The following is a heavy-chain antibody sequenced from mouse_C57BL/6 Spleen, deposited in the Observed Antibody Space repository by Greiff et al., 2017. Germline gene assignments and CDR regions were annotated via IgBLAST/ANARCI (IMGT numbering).Heavy chain of an antibody. Sequence: QVQLQQSGPELVKPGASVKISCKASGSAFSSSWMNWVKQRPGTGLEWIGRIYPGDGDNNYNGKFKGKATLTADKSTSTAYMQLSSLTSEDSAVYFCALYYDYDDYWGQGTTLTGSS. D-gene: IGHD2-4*01. J-gene: IGHJ2*01. CDR3: ALYYDYDDY. CDR1: GSAFSSSW. V-gene: IGHV1-82*01. CDR2: IYPGDGDN.